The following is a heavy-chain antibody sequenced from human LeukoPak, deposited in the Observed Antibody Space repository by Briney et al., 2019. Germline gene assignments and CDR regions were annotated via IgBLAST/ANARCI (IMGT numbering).Heavy chain of an antibody. Sequence: GRSLRLSCAASGFTFSSYAMHWVRQAPGKGLEWVAVISYDGSNKYYADSMKGRFTISRDNSKNTLYLQMNSLRAEDTAVYYCARVSRVPNTAMVLWGQGTLVTVSS. CDR1: GFTFSSYA. CDR3: ARVSRVPNTAMVL. J-gene: IGHJ4*02. D-gene: IGHD5-18*01. CDR2: ISYDGSNK. V-gene: IGHV3-30-3*01.